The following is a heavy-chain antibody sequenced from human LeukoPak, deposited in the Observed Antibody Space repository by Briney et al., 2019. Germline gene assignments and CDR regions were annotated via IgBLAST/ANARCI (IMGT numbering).Heavy chain of an antibody. CDR1: GGSFSGYY. Sequence: SETLSLTCAVSGGSFSGYYWSWIRQPPGKGLEWIGEINNSGSTNYNPSLKSRVTISVDTSKNQFSLKLSSVTAADTAVYYCAREGSGYYYGSGSYARNPFDYWGQGTLVTVSS. CDR2: INNSGST. J-gene: IGHJ4*02. D-gene: IGHD3-10*01. CDR3: AREGSGYYYGSGSYARNPFDY. V-gene: IGHV4-34*01.